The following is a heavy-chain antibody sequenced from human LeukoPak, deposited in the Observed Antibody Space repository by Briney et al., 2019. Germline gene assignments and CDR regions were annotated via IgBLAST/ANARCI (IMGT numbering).Heavy chain of an antibody. V-gene: IGHV3-23*01. D-gene: IGHD3-22*01. Sequence: GGSLRLSCAASGFTFSSYAMSWVRQAPGKGLEWVSAISGSGGSTYYADSVKGRFTISRDNSKNTLYLQMNSLRAEDTAVHYCAKSFSTYYYDSSGYLGDAFDIWGQGTMVTVSS. CDR1: GFTFSSYA. J-gene: IGHJ3*02. CDR3: AKSFSTYYYDSSGYLGDAFDI. CDR2: ISGSGGST.